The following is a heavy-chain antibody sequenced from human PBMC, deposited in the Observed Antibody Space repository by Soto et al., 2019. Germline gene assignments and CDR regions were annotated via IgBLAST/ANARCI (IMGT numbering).Heavy chain of an antibody. J-gene: IGHJ6*02. CDR2: ISSSSSYI. CDR1: GFTFSSYS. D-gene: IGHD2-2*01. V-gene: IGHV3-21*01. CDR3: ARPLGLVPAAIRNTYYYYYYGMDV. Sequence: GGSLRLSCAASGFTFSSYSMNWVRQAPGKGLEWVSPISSSSSYIYYADSVKGRFTISRDNAKNSLYLQMNSLRAEDTAVYYCARPLGLVPAAIRNTYYYYYYGMDVWGQGTTVTVSS.